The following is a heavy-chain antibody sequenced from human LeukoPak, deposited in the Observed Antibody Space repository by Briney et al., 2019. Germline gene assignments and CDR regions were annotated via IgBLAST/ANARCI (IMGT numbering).Heavy chain of an antibody. V-gene: IGHV3-23*01. CDR2: ISGGGTGT. CDR3: AREGYYDSSGYYRYYYYYYMDV. CDR1: GFTFNSYA. D-gene: IGHD3-22*01. J-gene: IGHJ6*03. Sequence: GGSLRLSCTASGFTFNSYAMSWVRQAPGKGLEWVSAISGGGTGTYYADSVRGRFTISRDNSKNTLYLQMKSLRAEDTAVYYCAREGYYDSSGYYRYYYYYYMDVWGKGTTVTVSS.